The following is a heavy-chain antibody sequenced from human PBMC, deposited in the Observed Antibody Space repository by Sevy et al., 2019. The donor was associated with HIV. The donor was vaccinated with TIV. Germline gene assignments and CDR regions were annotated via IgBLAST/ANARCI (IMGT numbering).Heavy chain of an antibody. V-gene: IGHV4-30-4*01. D-gene: IGHD6-6*01. CDR2: ISYTGNT. Sequence: SETLSLTCTVSGGSISSGNYYWHWIRQPPGKGLEWIGYISYTGNTYYNPSLKRPVTISVDTSNNQFSLRLTSVTAADTAVYYCAGDATEYTSSSVWFDPWGQGTLVTVSS. CDR1: GGSISSGNYY. CDR3: AGDATEYTSSSVWFDP. J-gene: IGHJ5*02.